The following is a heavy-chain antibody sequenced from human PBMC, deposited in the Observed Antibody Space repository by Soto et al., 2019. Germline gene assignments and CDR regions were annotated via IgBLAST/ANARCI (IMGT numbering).Heavy chain of an antibody. D-gene: IGHD3-22*01. CDR1: GGSISSGGYY. V-gene: IGHV4-31*03. CDR3: ARDSHYYDSSGYYVGNDIQI. Sequence: SETLSLTCTVSGGSISSGGYYWSWIRQHPGKGLEWIGYIYYSGSTYYNPSLKSRVTISVDTSKNQFSLKLSSVTAADTAVYYCARDSHYYDSSGYYVGNDIQIWGQGTLVTVSS. CDR2: IYYSGST. J-gene: IGHJ4*02.